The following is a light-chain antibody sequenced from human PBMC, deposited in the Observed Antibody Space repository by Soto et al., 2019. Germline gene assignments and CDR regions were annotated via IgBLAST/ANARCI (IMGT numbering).Light chain of an antibody. CDR3: CSAATRPSAVV. V-gene: IGLV2-23*02. CDR1: SSDVGNYNL. J-gene: IGLJ2*01. Sequence: QSVLTQPASVSGSPGQSITISCTGTSSDVGNYNLVSWYQHHPGTAPKLMVYEVTKRPSGVSSRFSGSKSGNTASLTISGLLAEDEADYYCCSAATRPSAVVFGGGTKLTVL. CDR2: EVT.